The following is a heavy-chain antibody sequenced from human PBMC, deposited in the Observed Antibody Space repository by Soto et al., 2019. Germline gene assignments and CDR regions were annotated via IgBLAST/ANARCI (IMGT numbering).Heavy chain of an antibody. CDR1: GYTFTSYY. CDR3: ARCRTGGSCYSGSSDI. J-gene: IGHJ3*02. D-gene: IGHD2-15*01. Sequence: QVQLVQSGAEVKKPGASVKVSCKASGYTFTSYYMHWVRQAPGQGLEWMGLINPSVGTTGNAQKFQGRVTMTRDTSTSTVYMELSSLRSDDAAVHYCARCRTGGSCYSGSSDIWGQGTMVTVSS. CDR2: INPSVGTT. V-gene: IGHV1-46*03.